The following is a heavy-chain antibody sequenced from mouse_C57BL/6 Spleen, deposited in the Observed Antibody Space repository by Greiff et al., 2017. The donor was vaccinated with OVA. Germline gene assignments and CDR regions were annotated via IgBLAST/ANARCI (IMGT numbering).Heavy chain of an antibody. CDR3: ARSDYSNYGAWFAY. J-gene: IGHJ3*01. V-gene: IGHV1-81*01. CDR1: GYTFTSYG. CDR2: IYPRSGNT. Sequence: VQLQQSGAELARPGASVKLSCKASGYTFTSYGISWVKQRTGQGLEWIGEIYPRSGNTYYNEKFKGKATLTADKSSSTAYMELRSLTSEDSAVYFCARSDYSNYGAWFAYWGQGTLVTVSA. D-gene: IGHD2-5*01.